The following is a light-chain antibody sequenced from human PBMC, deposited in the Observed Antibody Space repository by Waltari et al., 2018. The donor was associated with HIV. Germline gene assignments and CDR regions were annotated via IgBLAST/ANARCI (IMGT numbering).Light chain of an antibody. Sequence: QSVLTQPPSASGTPGQRVTISCSGSRYNIGSNYVYWYQDLPGTAPNTLIYRNNQRPSGFPDRFSGSKSGTSASLAISGLRSEDEAAYYCATWDDSLSGSVLFGGGTKLTVL. V-gene: IGLV1-47*01. CDR1: RYNIGSNY. CDR3: ATWDDSLSGSVL. CDR2: RNN. J-gene: IGLJ2*01.